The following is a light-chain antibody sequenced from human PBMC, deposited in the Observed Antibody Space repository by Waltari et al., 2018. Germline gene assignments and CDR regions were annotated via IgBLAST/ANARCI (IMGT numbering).Light chain of an antibody. J-gene: IGKJ2*02. CDR3: MQTLQTPCT. V-gene: IGKV2-28*01. Sequence: DIVMTQSPLSLPVTPGEPASISCRSSQSLLHNDGYSSLNWYLQKPGQPPLLLIYLGSHRASGVPDRFSGSGSGTDFTLKISRVEAEDVGVYYCMQTLQTPCTFGQGTKLEI. CDR1: QSLLHNDGYSS. CDR2: LGS.